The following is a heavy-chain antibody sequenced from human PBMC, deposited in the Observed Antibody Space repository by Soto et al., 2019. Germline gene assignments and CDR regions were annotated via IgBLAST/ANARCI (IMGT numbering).Heavy chain of an antibody. D-gene: IGHD2-2*01. V-gene: IGHV4-4*02. CDR3: ARNGDCSSSRCNVGWFDP. J-gene: IGHJ5*02. CDR2: THHSGST. CDR1: GDSVSTHYW. Sequence: QVQLQESGPGLVKPSGTLSLTCAVSGDSVSTHYWWSWVRQSPGKGLEWIGETHHSGSTHYNPSLNSRVTIPVDKSKNDFSLKLTSVTAADTAVYYCARNGDCSSSRCNVGWFDPWGRGTLVTVSS.